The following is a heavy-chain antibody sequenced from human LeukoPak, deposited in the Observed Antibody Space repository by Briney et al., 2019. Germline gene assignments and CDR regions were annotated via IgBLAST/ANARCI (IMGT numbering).Heavy chain of an antibody. CDR2: FSGACGNP. J-gene: IGHJ5*01. D-gene: IGHD3-9*01. V-gene: IGHV3-43*02. CDR3: VKDVGYFDYLGDS. CDR1: GFIFDDYA. Sequence: GGSLRLSCVASGFIFDDYAMHWVRQAPGKGLEWMSLFSGACGNPYYADSVKGPFTNSRHNNKYSLYRPLTSLRTEDTALYYCVKDVGYFDYLGDSWGQGTLVTVPS.